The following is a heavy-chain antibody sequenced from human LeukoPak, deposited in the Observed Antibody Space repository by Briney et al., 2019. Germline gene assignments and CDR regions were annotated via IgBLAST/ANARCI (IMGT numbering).Heavy chain of an antibody. CDR3: ARALSGSG. V-gene: IGHV4-59*01. Sequence: SETLSLTCTVSGGSISSYYWSWIRQPPGKGLEWIGYIYYSGSTNYNPSLKSRVTISVDTSKNQFSLKLSSVTAADTAVYYCARALSGSGWGQGTLVTVSS. J-gene: IGHJ4*02. D-gene: IGHD2-15*01. CDR2: IYYSGST. CDR1: GGSISSYY.